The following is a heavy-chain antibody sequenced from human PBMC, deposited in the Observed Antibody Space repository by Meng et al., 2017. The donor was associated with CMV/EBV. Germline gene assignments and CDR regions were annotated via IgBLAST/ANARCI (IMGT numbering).Heavy chain of an antibody. D-gene: IGHD2-2*01. CDR3: ARSDCSSTSCYWFDP. J-gene: IGHJ5*02. CDR2: IYPDDSDT. Sequence: GESLKISCKGSGYSFSSHWIGWVRQMPGKGLEWMGIIYPDDSDTRYSPSFQGQVTISADKSISTAYLQWSSLKASDTAMYYCARSDCSSTSCYWFDPWGQGTLVTVSS. CDR1: GYSFSSHW. V-gene: IGHV5-51*01.